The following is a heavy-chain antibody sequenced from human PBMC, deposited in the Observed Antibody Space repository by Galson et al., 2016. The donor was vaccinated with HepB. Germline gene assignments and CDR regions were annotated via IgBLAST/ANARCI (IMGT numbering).Heavy chain of an antibody. V-gene: IGHV3-23*01. J-gene: IGHJ3*02. D-gene: IGHD2-8*01. CDR2: ITDNGAYT. Sequence: SLRLSCAASGFTFNNFAMNWVRQTPAKGLEWVSGITDNGAYTNYADSVKGRFIISRDKTKNTLFLQMNSLRVEDTAGYYCAKEVYSRAAIPSLDAFDMWGQGTLVTVSS. CDR1: GFTFNNFA. CDR3: AKEVYSRAAIPSLDAFDM.